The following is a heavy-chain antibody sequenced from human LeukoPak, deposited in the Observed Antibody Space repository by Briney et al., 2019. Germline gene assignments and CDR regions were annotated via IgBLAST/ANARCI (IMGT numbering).Heavy chain of an antibody. CDR1: GGSISSSNYY. J-gene: IGHJ4*02. CDR2: IYYSGST. D-gene: IGHD3-22*01. Sequence: PSETLSLTCTVSGGSISSSNYYWGWIRQPPGKGLEWIGSIYYSGSTYYNPSLKSRVTISVDTSKNQFSLKLSSVTAADTAVYYCASYYYDSSGYDYWGQGTLVTVSS. CDR3: ASYYYDSSGYDY. V-gene: IGHV4-39*01.